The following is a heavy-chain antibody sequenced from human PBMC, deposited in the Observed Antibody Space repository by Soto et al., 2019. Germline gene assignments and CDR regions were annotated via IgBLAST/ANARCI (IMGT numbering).Heavy chain of an antibody. CDR2: ISYDGSNK. CDR1: GFTFSSYG. V-gene: IGHV3-30*18. D-gene: IGHD6-13*01. CDR3: AKVMVVAAAGTSFDYYYGMDV. Sequence: QVQLVESGGGVVQPGRSLRLSCAASGFTFSSYGMHWVRQAPGKGLEWVAVISYDGSNKYYADSVKGRFTISRDNSKNTLYLQMNSLRGEDTAVYYCAKVMVVAAAGTSFDYYYGMDVWGQGTTVTVSS. J-gene: IGHJ6*02.